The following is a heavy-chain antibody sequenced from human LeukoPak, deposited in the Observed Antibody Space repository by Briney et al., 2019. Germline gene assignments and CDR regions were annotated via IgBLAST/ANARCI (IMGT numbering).Heavy chain of an antibody. J-gene: IGHJ4*02. CDR2: IYTSGST. CDR3: ARNSIAVAGTQPPFDY. Sequence: SETLSLTCTVSGGSISSGSYYWSWIRQPAGKGLEWIGRIYTSGSTNYNPSLKSRVTISVDTSKNQFSLKLSSVTAADTAVYYCARNSIAVAGTQPPFDYWGQGTLVTVSS. CDR1: GGSISSGSYY. V-gene: IGHV4-61*02. D-gene: IGHD6-19*01.